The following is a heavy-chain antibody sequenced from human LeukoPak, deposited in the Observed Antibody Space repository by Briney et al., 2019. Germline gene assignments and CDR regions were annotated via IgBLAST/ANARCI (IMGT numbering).Heavy chain of an antibody. CDR3: ARGYYDSSDYYRSYYYYYYMDV. Sequence: ASVKVSCKASGYTFTSYDINWVRQATGQGLEWMGWMNPNSGNTGYAQKFQGRVTMTRDTSISTAYMELSSLRSEDTAVYYCARGYYDSSDYYRSYYYYYYMDVWGKGTTITVSS. CDR1: GYTFTSYD. CDR2: MNPNSGNT. D-gene: IGHD3-22*01. J-gene: IGHJ6*03. V-gene: IGHV1-8*01.